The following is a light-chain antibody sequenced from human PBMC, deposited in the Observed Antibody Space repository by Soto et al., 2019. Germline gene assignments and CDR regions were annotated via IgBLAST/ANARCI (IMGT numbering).Light chain of an antibody. CDR2: DVS. V-gene: IGLV2-14*01. Sequence: QSMLTQPASVSGSPGQSITISCTGTSSDVGGYNYVSWYQQHPGKAPKLMIYDVSNRPSGVSNRFSGSKSGNTASLTISGLQAEDEADYYCSSYTSSSKGVFGTGTKLTVL. CDR1: SSDVGGYNY. CDR3: SSYTSSSKGV. J-gene: IGLJ1*01.